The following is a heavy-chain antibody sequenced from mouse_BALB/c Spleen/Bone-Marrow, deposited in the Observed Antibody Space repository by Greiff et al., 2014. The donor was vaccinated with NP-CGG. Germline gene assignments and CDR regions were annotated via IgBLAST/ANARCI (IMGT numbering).Heavy chain of an antibody. V-gene: IGHV2-9*02. CDR2: IWAGGTT. Sequence: VKLMESGPGLVAPSQSLSIACTVSGFSLTSYGVHWVRQPPGKGLEWLGAIWAGGTTDYNSALLSRLSIRKDNSKSQVFLKMNSLQSDDTAMYYCARALYYYGSSYYAMGYWGQGTSVIVSS. CDR3: ARALYYYGSSYYAMGY. D-gene: IGHD1-1*01. J-gene: IGHJ4*01. CDR1: GFSLTSYG.